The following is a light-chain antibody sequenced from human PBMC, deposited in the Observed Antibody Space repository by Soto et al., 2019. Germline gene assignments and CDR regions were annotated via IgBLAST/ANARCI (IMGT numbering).Light chain of an antibody. CDR1: QSVSSSY. V-gene: IGKV3-20*01. CDR3: QQYGRGLT. J-gene: IGKJ4*01. Sequence: EIVLTQSPGTLSLSPGERATLSCRASQSVSSSYLAWYQQKPGQDPRLLIYGASSRANGLPDRFSGRGSGKDFTLTISRLEPEDFAVYYCQQYGRGLTFGGGTKWIS. CDR2: GAS.